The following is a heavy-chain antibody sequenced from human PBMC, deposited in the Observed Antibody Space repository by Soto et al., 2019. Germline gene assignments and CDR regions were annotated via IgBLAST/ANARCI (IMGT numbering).Heavy chain of an antibody. V-gene: IGHV3-30*18. CDR3: AKARGGTYYYGMDV. J-gene: IGHJ6*02. D-gene: IGHD3-10*01. CDR1: GFTFSSYG. CDR2: ISYDGSNK. Sequence: QVQLVESGGGVVQPGRSLRLSCAASGFTFSSYGMHWVRQAPGKGLEWVAVISYDGSNKYYADSVKGRFTISRDNSKNTLYLQMNSLSAEDTAVYYCAKARGGTYYYGMDVWGQGTTVTVSS.